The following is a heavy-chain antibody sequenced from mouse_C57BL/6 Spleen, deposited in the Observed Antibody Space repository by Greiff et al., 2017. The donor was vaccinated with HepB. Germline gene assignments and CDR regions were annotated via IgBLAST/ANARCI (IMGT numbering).Heavy chain of an antibody. V-gene: IGHV5-17*01. CDR3: ARRTGTDYYAMDY. CDR1: GFTFSDSG. J-gene: IGHJ4*01. D-gene: IGHD4-1*01. CDR2: ISSGSSTI. Sequence: EVKLMESGGGLVNPGGSLKLSCSAPGFTFSDSGMQWVRQAPEKGLEWVAYISSGSSTIYYADTVKGRFTISRDNAKNNLFLQMTSLRSEDTAMYYCARRTGTDYYAMDYWGQGTSVTVSS.